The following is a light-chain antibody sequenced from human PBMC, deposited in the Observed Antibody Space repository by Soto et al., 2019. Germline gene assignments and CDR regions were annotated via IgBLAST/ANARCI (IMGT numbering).Light chain of an antibody. V-gene: IGKV3-20*01. CDR3: QQYGSSPPIT. CDR1: QSVSSSY. J-gene: IGKJ5*01. CDR2: GAS. Sequence: EIVLTQSPGALSLSPGEGATLSCRASQSVSSSYLAWYQQKPGQAPRLLIYGASSRATGIPDRFSGSGSGTDFTLTINRLEPEDFAVYYCQQYGSSPPITFGQGTRLEIK.